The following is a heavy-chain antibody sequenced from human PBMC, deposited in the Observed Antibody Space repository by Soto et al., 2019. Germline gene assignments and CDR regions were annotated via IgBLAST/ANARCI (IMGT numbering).Heavy chain of an antibody. D-gene: IGHD3-22*01. CDR1: GDSFTSHW. Sequence: LGESLKISCKGSGDSFTSHWIAWVRQTPGKGLEWMGIIHPGDSDTRYSPSFEGQVTISADKSISTAYLQWRSLKVSDTAIYYCAIGVVWSYYDTSGFANWFDPWGQGTLVTVSS. J-gene: IGHJ5*02. CDR2: IHPGDSDT. V-gene: IGHV5-51*01. CDR3: AIGVVWSYYDTSGFANWFDP.